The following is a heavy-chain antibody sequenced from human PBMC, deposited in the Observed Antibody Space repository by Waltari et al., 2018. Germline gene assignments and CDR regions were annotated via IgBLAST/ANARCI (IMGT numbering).Heavy chain of an antibody. V-gene: IGHV5-51*01. CDR3: GSGRSGQFFFDS. CDR1: GARFTVSW. CDR2: IYPGDSDT. J-gene: IGHJ4*02. D-gene: IGHD3-3*01. Sequence: QLVQSGAAVKKPGESLKISCKYYGARFTVSWIGWVRQMPGKGLEYMGVIYPGDSDTRYSPSFQGRVTISADNSISTAYLQWDSLKASDTAMHYCGSGRSGQFFFDSWGQGTLVTVSS.